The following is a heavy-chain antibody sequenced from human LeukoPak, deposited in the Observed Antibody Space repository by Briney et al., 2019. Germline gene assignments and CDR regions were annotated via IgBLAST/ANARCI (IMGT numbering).Heavy chain of an antibody. D-gene: IGHD7-27*01. CDR2: TRNDGGNK. CDR1: GFIFSNYG. Sequence: GGSLRLSCAASGFIFSNYGMHWVRQAPGKGLEWVAYTRNDGGNKYYADSVKGRFTLSRGNSKNTVDLQMNSLRAEDTALYHCVRDYNWGTDYWGQGTLVTVSS. CDR3: VRDYNWGTDY. J-gene: IGHJ4*02. V-gene: IGHV3-30*02.